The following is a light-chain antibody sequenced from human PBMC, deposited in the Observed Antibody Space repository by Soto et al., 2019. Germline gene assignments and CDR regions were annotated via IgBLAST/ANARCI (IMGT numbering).Light chain of an antibody. V-gene: IGLV2-14*01. Sequence: QSVLTQPASVSGSPGQSITISCTGTSSDVGGYNYVSWYQQHPGKAPKLMIYDVSNRPSGVSNRFSGSKSGNTASLTIFGLQAEDEADYYCSSYTSSSTLGVFGTGTKGTVL. CDR1: SSDVGGYNY. J-gene: IGLJ1*01. CDR2: DVS. CDR3: SSYTSSSTLGV.